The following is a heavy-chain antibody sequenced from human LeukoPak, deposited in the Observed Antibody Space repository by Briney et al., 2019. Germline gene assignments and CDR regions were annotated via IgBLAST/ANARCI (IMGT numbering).Heavy chain of an antibody. V-gene: IGHV3-23*01. D-gene: IGHD2-21*02. J-gene: IGHJ4*02. CDR2: VSSSGRNT. CDR3: AKRDRPCSGDCSAPYFFDY. CDR1: GFTFSSYA. Sequence: GGSLRLSCAASGFTFSSYAMSWVRQAPGKGLEWVSSVSSSGRNTYYADSVKGQFTISRDNSENTVYLQMGSLRAEDTAVYYCAKRDRPCSGDCSAPYFFDYWGQGTLVTVSS.